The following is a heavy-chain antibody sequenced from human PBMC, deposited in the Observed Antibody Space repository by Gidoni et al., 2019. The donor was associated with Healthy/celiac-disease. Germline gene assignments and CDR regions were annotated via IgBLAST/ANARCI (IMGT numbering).Heavy chain of an antibody. D-gene: IGHD2-15*01. CDR1: GYTFTGYY. CDR2: INPNSGGT. CDR3: AGDIVVGSDRWFDP. V-gene: IGHV1-2*02. J-gene: IGHJ5*02. Sequence: QVQLVQSGAEVKKPGASVKVYCKASGYTFTGYYMHWVRQAPGQGLVWMGWINPNSGGTNYAQKFQGRVTVTRDTSISTTYMELSRLRSDDTAVYYCAGDIVVGSDRWFDPWGQGTLVTVSS.